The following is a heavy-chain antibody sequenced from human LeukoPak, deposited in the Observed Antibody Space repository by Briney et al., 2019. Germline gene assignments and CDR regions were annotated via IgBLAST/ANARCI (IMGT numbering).Heavy chain of an antibody. CDR2: ISGSGGST. D-gene: IGHD2-15*01. V-gene: IGHV3-23*01. Sequence: GGSLRLSCAASGFTFSSYAMSWVRQAPGKGLEWVSGISGSGGSTYYADAVKGRFTISRDNSKNTLYLKMTSLRVEHTAVYYCARAGVVVVAAVDYWGQGTLVTVSS. CDR1: GFTFSSYA. CDR3: ARAGVVVVAAVDY. J-gene: IGHJ4*02.